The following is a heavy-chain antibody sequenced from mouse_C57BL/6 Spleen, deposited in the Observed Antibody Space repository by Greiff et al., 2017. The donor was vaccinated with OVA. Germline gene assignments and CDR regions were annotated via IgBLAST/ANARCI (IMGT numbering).Heavy chain of an antibody. J-gene: IGHJ4*01. D-gene: IGHD1-2*01. Sequence: DVQLVESGEGLVKPGGSLKLSCAASGFTFSSYAMSWVRQTPEKRLEWVAYISSGGDYIYYADTVKGRFTISRDNARNTLYLQISSLKSEDTAMYYCTRDTTAYYAMDYWGQGTSVTVAS. V-gene: IGHV5-9-1*02. CDR3: TRDTTAYYAMDY. CDR1: GFTFSSYA. CDR2: ISSGGDYI.